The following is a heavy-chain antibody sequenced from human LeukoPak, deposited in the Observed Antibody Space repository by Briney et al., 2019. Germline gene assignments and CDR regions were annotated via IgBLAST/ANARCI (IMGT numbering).Heavy chain of an antibody. CDR1: GFTFSSYS. V-gene: IGHV3-48*01. Sequence: GGSLRLSCAASGFTFSSYSRNWVRQAPGKGLEWVSYISGRSSTKYYADSVKGRFTISRDNAENSLYLQMNSLRVEDTAVYYCARVRLDSGTYSLYYWGQGTLVTVSS. CDR3: ARVRLDSGTYSLYY. D-gene: IGHD3-10*01. CDR2: ISGRSSTK. J-gene: IGHJ4*02.